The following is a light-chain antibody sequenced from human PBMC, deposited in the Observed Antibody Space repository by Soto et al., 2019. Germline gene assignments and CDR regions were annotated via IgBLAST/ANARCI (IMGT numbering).Light chain of an antibody. CDR2: EAF. Sequence: QAASVSGSPGQSITISCTGTSSDVGSYNLVSWYQQHPGTAPKLMIYEAFKRPSGVSNRFSGSKSGDTASLTISGLQAEDEADYYCCSYAGSTTLYVFGTGTQLTVL. V-gene: IGLV2-23*01. CDR3: CSYAGSTTLYV. CDR1: SSDVGSYNL. J-gene: IGLJ1*01.